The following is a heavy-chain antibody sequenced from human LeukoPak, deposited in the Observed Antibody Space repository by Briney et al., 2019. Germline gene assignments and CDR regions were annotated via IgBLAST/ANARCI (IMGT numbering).Heavy chain of an antibody. CDR3: ARIGSEQRLVNTYFDY. J-gene: IGHJ4*02. D-gene: IGHD6-13*01. CDR2: INHSGST. CDR1: GGSFSGYF. Sequence: SETLSLTCAVYGGSFSGYFWSWIRQPPGKGLEWIGEINHSGSTNYNPSLKSRVTIPVDTSKNQFSLKLSSVTAADTAVYYCARIGSEQRLVNTYFDYWGQGPLFTVSS. V-gene: IGHV4-34*01.